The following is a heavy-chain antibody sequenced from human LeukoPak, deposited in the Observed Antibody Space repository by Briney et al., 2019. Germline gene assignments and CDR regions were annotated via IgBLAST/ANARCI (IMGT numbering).Heavy chain of an antibody. J-gene: IGHJ3*02. CDR1: GFTFSSYE. Sequence: GGSLRLSCAASGFTFSSYEMNWVRQAPGKGLEWVSYISGRGRSIYYADSVKGRFTISRDNAKNSLDLQMDSLRAEDTAVYYCARFWSGYAFDMWGQGTMVTVSS. V-gene: IGHV3-48*03. D-gene: IGHD3-3*01. CDR2: ISGRGRSI. CDR3: ARFWSGYAFDM.